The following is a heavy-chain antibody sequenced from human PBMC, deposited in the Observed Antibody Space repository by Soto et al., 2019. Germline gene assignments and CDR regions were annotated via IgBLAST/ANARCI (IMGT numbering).Heavy chain of an antibody. CDR2: IYYSGST. CDR3: ARGNFWSGYSYHYYYYGMDV. J-gene: IGHJ6*02. V-gene: IGHV4-59*01. D-gene: IGHD3-3*01. CDR1: GGSISSYY. Sequence: SETLSLTCTVTGGSISSYYWSWIRRPPGKGLEWIGYIYYSGSTNYNPSLKSRVTISVDTSKNQFSLKLSSVTAADTAVYYCARGNFWSGYSYHYYYYGMDVWGQGTTVTVSS.